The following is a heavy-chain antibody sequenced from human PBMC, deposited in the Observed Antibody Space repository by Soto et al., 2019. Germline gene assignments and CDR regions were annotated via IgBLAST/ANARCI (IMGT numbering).Heavy chain of an antibody. CDR2: IDLSGTTT. CDR1: GGTFSSYS. V-gene: IGHV3-23*03. Sequence: ASVKISCKASGGTFSSYSMNWVRQAPGKGLEWVSFIDLSGTTTYYRDSVKGRFTIFKDKSMNTVYLQMSSLTVEDTAVYYCTKDRVPDGIYSFDYWGQGALVTVSS. CDR3: TKDRVPDGIYSFDY. J-gene: IGHJ4*02. D-gene: IGHD2-15*01.